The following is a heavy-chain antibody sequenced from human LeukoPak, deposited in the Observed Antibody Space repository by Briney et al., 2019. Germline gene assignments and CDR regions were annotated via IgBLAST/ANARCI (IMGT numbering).Heavy chain of an antibody. CDR1: GGSISSGGYY. CDR2: IYYSGST. V-gene: IGHV4-31*03. Sequence: SETLSLTCTVSGGSISSGGYYWSWIRQHPGKGLEWIGYIYYSGSTYYNPSLKSRVTISVDTSKNQFSLKLSSVTAADTAVYYCARDLASSGTWFDPWGQGTLVTVSS. J-gene: IGHJ5*02. CDR3: ARDLASSGTWFDP. D-gene: IGHD1-1*01.